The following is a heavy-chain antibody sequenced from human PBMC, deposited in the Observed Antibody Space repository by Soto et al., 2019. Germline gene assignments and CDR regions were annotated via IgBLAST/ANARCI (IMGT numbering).Heavy chain of an antibody. CDR1: GGSISSYY. V-gene: IGHV4-59*08. D-gene: IGHD6-6*01. J-gene: IGHJ4*02. CDR2: IYYSGST. CDR3: ARTDVRAARPFDY. Sequence: PSETLSLTCTVSGGSISSYYWSWIRQPPGKGLEWIGYIYYSGSTNYNPSLKSRVTISVDTSKNQFSLKLSSVTAADTAVYYCARTDVRAARPFDYWGQGTLVTVSS.